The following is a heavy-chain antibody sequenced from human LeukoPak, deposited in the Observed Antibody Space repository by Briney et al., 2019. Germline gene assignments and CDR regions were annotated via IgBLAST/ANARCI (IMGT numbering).Heavy chain of an antibody. CDR2: IYYTGST. J-gene: IGHJ4*02. V-gene: IGHV4-59*08. Sequence: SETLSLTCTVSGGSISTYYWSWIRQPPGKGLDWIGYIYYTGSTNYNPSLESRVTISLDTSKNQFSLKLSSVTAADTAVYYCATLQPIDYWGQGTLVTVSS. D-gene: IGHD1-1*01. CDR3: ATLQPIDY. CDR1: GGSISTYY.